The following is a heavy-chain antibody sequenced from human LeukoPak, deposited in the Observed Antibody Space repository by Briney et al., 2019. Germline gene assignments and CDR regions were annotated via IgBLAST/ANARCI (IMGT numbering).Heavy chain of an antibody. Sequence: ASVKVSCKASGYTFTSYHMHWVRQAPGQGLEWMGIINPSGGSTSYAQKFQGRVTMTRDTSTSTVYMELSSLRSEDTAVYYCARDGGPYSGSPDGWFDPWGQGTLVTVSS. CDR3: ARDGGPYSGSPDGWFDP. CDR2: INPSGGST. D-gene: IGHD1-26*01. CDR1: GYTFTSYH. J-gene: IGHJ5*02. V-gene: IGHV1-46*01.